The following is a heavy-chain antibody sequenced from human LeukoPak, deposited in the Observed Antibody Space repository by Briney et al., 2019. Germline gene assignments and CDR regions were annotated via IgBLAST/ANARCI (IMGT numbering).Heavy chain of an antibody. D-gene: IGHD3-22*01. CDR2: IYHSGST. V-gene: IGHV4-4*02. J-gene: IGHJ4*02. CDR3: ARVTGYMIEDYFDY. CDR1: GGSISNNNW. Sequence: SGTLSLTCAVSGGSISNNNWWSWVRQPPGKGLEWIGEIYHSGSTNYNPSLKSRVTISVDTSKNQFSLKLSSVTAADTAVYYCARVTGYMIEDYFDYWGQGTLVTVSS.